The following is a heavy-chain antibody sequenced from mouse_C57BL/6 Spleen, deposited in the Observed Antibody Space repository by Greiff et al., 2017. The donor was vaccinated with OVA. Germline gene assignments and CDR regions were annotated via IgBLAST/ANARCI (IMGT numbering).Heavy chain of an antibody. CDR2: INYDGSST. CDR1: GFTFSDYY. CDR3: ARSGSSSFYWYFDV. Sequence: DVQLVESEAGLVQPGSSMTLSCTASGFTFSDYYMAWVRQVPEKGLEWVANINYDGSSTYYLDSLKSRFIISRDNAKNILYLQMSSLKSEDTATYYCARSGSSSFYWYFDVWGTGTTVTVSS. D-gene: IGHD1-1*01. J-gene: IGHJ1*03. V-gene: IGHV5-16*01.